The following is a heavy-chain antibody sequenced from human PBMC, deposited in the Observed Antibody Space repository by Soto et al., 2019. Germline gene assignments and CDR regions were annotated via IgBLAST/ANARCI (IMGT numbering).Heavy chain of an antibody. D-gene: IGHD3-3*02. Sequence: QVQLMQSGAEVKNPGSSVKVSCKASGGTFSTSAISWVRQAPGEGLEWVGGIMPIFATPDCAQKFQGRVTISADESTATAYLELTSLTTDDTAVYYCARDKDRQQLGGNYYYILDVWGQGTAITVSS. CDR2: IMPIFATP. V-gene: IGHV1-69*12. CDR3: ARDKDRQQLGGNYYYILDV. CDR1: GGTFSTSA. J-gene: IGHJ6*02.